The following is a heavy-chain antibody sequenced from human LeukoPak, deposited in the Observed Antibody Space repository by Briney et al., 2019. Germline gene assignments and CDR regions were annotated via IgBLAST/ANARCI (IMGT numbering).Heavy chain of an antibody. CDR1: GYTFTGYH. CDR2: IYSNGGGT. J-gene: IGHJ3*01. CDR3: ARDRSDAFDF. V-gene: IGHV1-2*06. Sequence: ASVKVSCKAFGYTFTGYHIHWVRQAPGQVLEWMGRIYSNGGGTNYAQKFQGRVTMTRDTSISTAYMELSRLRSDDTAVYYCARDRSDAFDFWGQGTMVTVSS.